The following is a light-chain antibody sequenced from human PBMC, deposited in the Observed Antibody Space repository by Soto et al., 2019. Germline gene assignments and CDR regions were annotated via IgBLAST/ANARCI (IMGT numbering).Light chain of an antibody. CDR3: QKYNSAPWT. CDR1: QGISNY. V-gene: IGKV1-27*01. J-gene: IGKJ1*01. Sequence: DIQMTQTPSSLSASVGDRVTISCRASQGISNYLAWYQQKPGTVPKLLIYAASTLQSGVPSRFSGSGSGTDFTLTISSLQPEVVATYYCQKYNSAPWTFGQGTKVEIK. CDR2: AAS.